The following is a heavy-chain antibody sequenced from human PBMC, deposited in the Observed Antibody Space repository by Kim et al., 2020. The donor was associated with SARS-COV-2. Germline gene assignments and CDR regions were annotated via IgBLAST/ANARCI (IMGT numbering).Heavy chain of an antibody. CDR3: ASPNSSGWDLGYYGMDV. CDR2: IDPSDSYT. CDR1: GYSFTSYW. J-gene: IGHJ6*02. V-gene: IGHV5-10-1*01. Sequence: GESLKISCKGSGYSFTSYWISWVRQMPGKGLEWMGRIDPSDSYTNYSPSFQGHVTISADKSISTAYLQWSSLKASDTAMYYCASPNSSGWDLGYYGMDVWGQGTTVTVSS. D-gene: IGHD6-19*01.